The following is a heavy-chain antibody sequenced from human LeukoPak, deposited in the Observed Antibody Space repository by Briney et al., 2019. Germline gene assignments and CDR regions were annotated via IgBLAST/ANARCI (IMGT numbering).Heavy chain of an antibody. J-gene: IGHJ3*02. CDR1: GYTFATYW. V-gene: IGHV5-51*01. CDR2: IYPGDSDT. D-gene: IGHD2-2*02. Sequence: GESLKISCKGSGYTFATYWIGWVRQMPGKGLEWMGIIYPGDSDTRYSPSFQGQVTISADKSISTAYLQWSSLKASDTAMYYCARHRDCSSTSCYTPNDAFDIWGQGTMVTVSS. CDR3: ARHRDCSSTSCYTPNDAFDI.